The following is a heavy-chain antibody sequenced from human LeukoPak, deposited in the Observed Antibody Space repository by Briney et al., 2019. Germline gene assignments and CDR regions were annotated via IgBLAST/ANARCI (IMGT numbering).Heavy chain of an antibody. Sequence: ASVKVSCKASGYTFTSYAMHWVRQAPGQRLEWMGWINAGNGNTKYSQKFQGRVTITRDTSASTAYMELSSLRSEDTAVYYCAREVIAVAGSNWFDPWGQGTLVTVSS. CDR3: AREVIAVAGSNWFDP. CDR2: INAGNGNT. CDR1: GYTFTSYA. D-gene: IGHD6-19*01. J-gene: IGHJ5*02. V-gene: IGHV1-3*01.